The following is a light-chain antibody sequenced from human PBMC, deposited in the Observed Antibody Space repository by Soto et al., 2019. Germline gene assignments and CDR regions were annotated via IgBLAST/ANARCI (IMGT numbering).Light chain of an antibody. Sequence: DIQLTQSPSLLSASIGDRVTITCRASHDISTFLAWYQQKPGKAPKLLIYEASTLQSGVPSRFSGSGSGTEFTLTISGLLPEDFAAYHCQQLYTLPFTFG. CDR2: EAS. V-gene: IGKV1-9*01. J-gene: IGKJ5*01. CDR1: HDISTF. CDR3: QQLYTLPFT.